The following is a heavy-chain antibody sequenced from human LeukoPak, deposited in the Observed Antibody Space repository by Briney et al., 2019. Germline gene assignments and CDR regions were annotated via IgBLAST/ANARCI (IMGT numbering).Heavy chain of an antibody. Sequence: SQTLSLTCTVSGGSISSGDYYWSWIRQPPEKGLEWIGYIYYSGSTYYNPSLKSRVTISVDTSKNQFSLKLSSVTAADTAVYYCARARYCSSTSCYSGGWFDPWGQGTLVTVSS. V-gene: IGHV4-30-4*01. D-gene: IGHD2-2*01. CDR2: IYYSGST. J-gene: IGHJ5*02. CDR3: ARARYCSSTSCYSGGWFDP. CDR1: GGSISSGDYY.